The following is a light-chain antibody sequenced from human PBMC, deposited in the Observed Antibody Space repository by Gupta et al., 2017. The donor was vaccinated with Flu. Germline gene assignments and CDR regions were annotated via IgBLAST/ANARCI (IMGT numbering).Light chain of an antibody. Sequence: TVSCTGTGSDIGGYNYVSWYQQHPGQAPKLLIYDVIKRPSRVADRFSASKSGNTASLTISVHQAEEEADYYCCSFGSSGIVVFGGGTKLTVL. J-gene: IGLJ2*01. CDR1: GSDIGGYNY. V-gene: IGLV2-11*01. CDR2: DVI. CDR3: CSFGSSGIVV.